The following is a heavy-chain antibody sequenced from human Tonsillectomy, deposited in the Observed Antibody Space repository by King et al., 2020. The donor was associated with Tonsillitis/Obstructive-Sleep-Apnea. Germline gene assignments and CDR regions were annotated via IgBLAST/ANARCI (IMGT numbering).Heavy chain of an antibody. CDR2: IYPGDSVT. D-gene: IGHD6-6*01. V-gene: IGHV5-51*01. Sequence: QLVQSGAEVKNPGESLNISCKGSGYSFTTYWIAWVRQMPGKGLEWMGIIYPGDSVTRYSPSFQGQVTISADKSIRTAYLQWSSLKASDTAIYYCARHTGAARTANFDYWGHGTLVTVSS. CDR3: ARHTGAARTANFDY. J-gene: IGHJ4*01. CDR1: GYSFTTYW.